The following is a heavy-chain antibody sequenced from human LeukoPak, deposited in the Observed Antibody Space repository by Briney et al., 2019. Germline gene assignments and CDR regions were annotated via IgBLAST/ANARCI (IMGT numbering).Heavy chain of an antibody. Sequence: SEALSLTCAVYGGSFSGYYWSWIRQPPGKGLEWIGEINHSGSTNYNPSLKSRVTISVDTSKNQFSLKLSSVTAADTAVYYCARGGGDGSPWGQGTLVTVSS. CDR1: GGSFSGYY. V-gene: IGHV4-34*01. CDR2: INHSGST. D-gene: IGHD5-24*01. CDR3: ARGGGDGSP. J-gene: IGHJ5*02.